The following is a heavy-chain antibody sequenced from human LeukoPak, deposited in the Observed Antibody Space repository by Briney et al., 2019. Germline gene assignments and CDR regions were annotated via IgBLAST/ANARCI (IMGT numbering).Heavy chain of an antibody. V-gene: IGHV1-69*01. CDR1: GGTFSKYT. D-gene: IGHD3-3*01. CDR2: ITPLFGTA. CDR3: ARQSPIVYYDFWSGYSYYFDY. Sequence: SVNVSCKASGGTFSKYTISWVRQRPGQGLEWMGGITPLFGTANYAQKFQGRVTITADESASTAYMELSSLRSEDTAVYYCARQSPIVYYDFWSGYSYYFDYWGQGTLVTVSS. J-gene: IGHJ4*02.